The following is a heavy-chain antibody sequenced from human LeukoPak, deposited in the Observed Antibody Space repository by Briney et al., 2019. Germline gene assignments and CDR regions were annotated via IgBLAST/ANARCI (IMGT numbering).Heavy chain of an antibody. J-gene: IGHJ4*02. Sequence: GGSLRLSCTASGFPFIEYSMNWVRQVPGKGLEWISYIGIDSGNTKYADSVRGRFTIFADKAKNSLYLQMNSLRVEDTAVYYCARDHNYAFDNWGQGTLVSVAS. D-gene: IGHD1-1*01. CDR3: ARDHNYAFDN. CDR1: GFPFIEYS. V-gene: IGHV3-48*01. CDR2: IGIDSGNT.